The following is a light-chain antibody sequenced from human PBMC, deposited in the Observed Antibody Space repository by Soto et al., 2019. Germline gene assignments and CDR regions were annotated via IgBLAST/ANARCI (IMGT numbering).Light chain of an antibody. V-gene: IGKV1-5*03. J-gene: IGKJ3*01. CDR1: QSIDTW. CDR3: QRYDTSSGT. CDR2: RAS. Sequence: DIQMTQSPSTLSASVGDRVTITCRASQSIDTWLAWYQQKPGKAPKLLIYRASSLESGVPSRFSGSGSGTEFTLTISSLQPDDFSTYYCQRYDTSSGTFGPGTKVDI.